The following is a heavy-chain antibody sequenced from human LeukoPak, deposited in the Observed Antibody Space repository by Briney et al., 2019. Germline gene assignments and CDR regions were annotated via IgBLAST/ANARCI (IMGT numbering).Heavy chain of an antibody. CDR3: ARGNYDILTGYYYYYYYYMDV. Sequence: AASVKVSCKASGGSFSSYAISWVRQAPGQGLEWMGGIIPIFGTANYAQKFQGRVTITTDESTSTAYMELSSLRSEDTAVYYCARGNYDILTGYYYYYYYYMDVWGKGTTVTVSS. CDR2: IIPIFGTA. J-gene: IGHJ6*03. D-gene: IGHD3-9*01. V-gene: IGHV1-69*05. CDR1: GGSFSSYA.